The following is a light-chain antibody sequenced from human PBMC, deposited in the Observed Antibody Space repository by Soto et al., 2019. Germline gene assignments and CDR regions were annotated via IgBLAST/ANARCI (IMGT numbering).Light chain of an antibody. V-gene: IGKV1-5*01. CDR1: ESINDW. J-gene: IGKJ1*01. CDR3: QQYNIYSWT. CDR2: HAS. Sequence: HTTQSPSTVSASLRYGFTITGRASESINDWLAWYQQKPGKAPKLLIYHASNLESGVPSRFSGGGSGTEFTLTISSLQPDDFATYYCQQYNIYSWTFGQGTKVDI.